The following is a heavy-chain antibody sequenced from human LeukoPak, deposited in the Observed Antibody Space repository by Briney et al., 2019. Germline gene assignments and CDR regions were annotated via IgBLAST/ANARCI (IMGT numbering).Heavy chain of an antibody. J-gene: IGHJ4*02. CDR3: AREHDSSGYLYYFDY. V-gene: IGHV4-4*07. CDR2: IYTSGST. Sequence: SETLSLTCTVSGGSISSYYWSWIRQPAGKGLEWIGRIYTSGSTDYNPSLKSRVTMSVDTSKNQFSLKLSSVTAADTAVYYCAREHDSSGYLYYFDYWGQGTLVTVSS. D-gene: IGHD3-22*01. CDR1: GGSISSYY.